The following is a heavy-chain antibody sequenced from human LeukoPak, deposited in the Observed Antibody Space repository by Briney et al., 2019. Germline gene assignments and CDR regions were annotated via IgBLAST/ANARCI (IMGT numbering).Heavy chain of an antibody. D-gene: IGHD3-10*01. J-gene: IGHJ4*02. V-gene: IGHV3-7*01. CDR2: IKEDGSEK. Sequence: GGSLSLSCAASGFTFSNYWMSWVRQAPGKGLEWVANIKEDGSEKKYVDSEKGRFTISRDNAKKSLYLQMNSLRAEDTAVYYCARDRVGGALEYWGQGALVTVSS. CDR1: GFTFSNYW. CDR3: ARDRVGGALEY.